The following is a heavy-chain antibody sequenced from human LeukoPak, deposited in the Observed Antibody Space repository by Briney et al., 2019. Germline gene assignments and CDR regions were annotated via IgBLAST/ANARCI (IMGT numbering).Heavy chain of an antibody. CDR2: IYYSGST. J-gene: IGHJ4*02. CDR1: GGSISTYY. Sequence: KSSETLSLTCTVSGGSISTYYWSWIRQPPGKGLEWIGYIYYSGSTNYNPSLKSRVTISLDTSKNQFSLKLSSVTAADTAVYYCARGQKYRNGYTVTELGSGYFAYWGQGTLVTVSS. V-gene: IGHV4-59*01. D-gene: IGHD5-18*01. CDR3: ARGQKYRNGYTVTELGSGYFAY.